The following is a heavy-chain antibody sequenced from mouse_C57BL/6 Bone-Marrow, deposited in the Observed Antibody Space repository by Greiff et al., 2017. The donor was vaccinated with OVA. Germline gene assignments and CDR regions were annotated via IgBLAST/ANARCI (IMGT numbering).Heavy chain of an antibody. CDR1: GFTFTDYY. D-gene: IGHD1-1*01. CDR2: IRNKANGYTT. V-gene: IGHV7-3*01. CDR3: ARSLITTARFAY. J-gene: IGHJ3*01. Sequence: DVMLVESGGGLVQPGGSLSLSCAASGFTFTDYYMSWVRQPPGKALEWLGFIRNKANGYTTEYSASVKGRFTISRDNSQSILYLQMNALRAEDSATYYCARSLITTARFAYWGQGTLVTVSA.